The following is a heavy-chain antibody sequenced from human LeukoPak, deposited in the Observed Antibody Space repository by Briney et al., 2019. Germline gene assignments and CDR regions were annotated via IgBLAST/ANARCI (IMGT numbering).Heavy chain of an antibody. CDR3: ATVLSNYRTFDY. CDR2: FDPEDGET. J-gene: IGHJ4*02. Sequence: ASVKVSCKVSGYTLTELSMHWVRQAPGKGLEWMGGFDPEDGETIYAQKFQGRVTMTEGTSTDTAYMELSSLRSEDTAVYYCATVLSNYRTFDYWGQGTLVTVSS. V-gene: IGHV1-24*01. D-gene: IGHD2/OR15-2a*01. CDR1: GYTLTELS.